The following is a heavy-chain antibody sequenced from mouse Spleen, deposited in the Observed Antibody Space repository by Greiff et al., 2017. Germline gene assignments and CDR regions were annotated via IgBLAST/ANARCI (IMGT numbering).Heavy chain of an antibody. CDR1: GYTFTSYW. Sequence: QVQLQQPGAELVKPGASVKVSCKASGYTFTSYWMHWVKQRPGQGLEWIGRIHPSDSDTNYNQKFKGKATLTVDKSSSTAYMELRSLTSEDTAVYYCARPARAWFAYWGQGTLVTVSA. CDR2: IHPSDSDT. D-gene: IGHD3-1*01. CDR3: ARPARAWFAY. V-gene: IGHV1-74*01. J-gene: IGHJ3*01.